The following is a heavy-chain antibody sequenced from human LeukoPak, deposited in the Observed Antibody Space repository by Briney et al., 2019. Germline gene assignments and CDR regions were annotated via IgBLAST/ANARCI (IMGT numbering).Heavy chain of an antibody. CDR1: GGTFSSYA. CDR3: ASKLWFGEFPFDY. D-gene: IGHD3-10*01. V-gene: IGHV1-8*02. CDR2: MNPNSGNT. J-gene: IGHJ4*02. Sequence: VASVKVSCKASGGTFSSYAISWVRQAPGQGLEWMGWMNPNSGNTCYAQKFQGGFTMTRNNSISTAYMELSSLRSEDTAVYYCASKLWFGEFPFDYWGQGTLVTVSS.